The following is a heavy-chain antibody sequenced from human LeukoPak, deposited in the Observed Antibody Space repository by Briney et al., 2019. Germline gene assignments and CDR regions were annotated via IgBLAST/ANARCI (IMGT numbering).Heavy chain of an antibody. Sequence: ASVKVSCKASGYTFTGYYMHWVRQAPGQGLEWMGIINPSDGSTTYAQKFQGRVTMTRDTSISTAYMELSRLRSDDTAMYYCARESYYYDSSLDYWGQGTLVTVSS. CDR2: INPSDGST. CDR1: GYTFTGYY. J-gene: IGHJ4*02. V-gene: IGHV1-2*02. D-gene: IGHD3-22*01. CDR3: ARESYYYDSSLDY.